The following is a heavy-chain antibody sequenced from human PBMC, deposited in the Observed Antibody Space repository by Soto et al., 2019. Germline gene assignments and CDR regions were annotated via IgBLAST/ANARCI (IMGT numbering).Heavy chain of an antibody. Sequence: QVQLVESGGGVVQPGTSLRVSCVGSGFTFRSYVIHWVRQAPGKGLEWVALTSYDGSDKYYGDSVRGRFTISRDNSRNTVDLQMGSVKHEDPGLYNCELWGTTGGLDVWGQGTLVSVSS. CDR1: GFTFRSYV. D-gene: IGHD3-16*01. V-gene: IGHV3-30*19. J-gene: IGHJ1*01. CDR2: TSYDGSDK. CDR3: ELWGTTGGLDV.